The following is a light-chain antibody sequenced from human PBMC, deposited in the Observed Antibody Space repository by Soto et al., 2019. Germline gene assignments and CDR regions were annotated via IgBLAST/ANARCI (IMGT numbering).Light chain of an antibody. CDR2: EVS. Sequence: QSVLTQPASVSGSPGQSITISCTGTSSDVGGHDYVSWYQQHPGKAPKLIIYEVSKRPSGVPDRFSGSNSGNTASLTISGLHAADEADYYCSLYTSENAYVFGTGTKVTVL. CDR1: SSDVGGHDY. CDR3: SLYTSENAYV. J-gene: IGLJ1*01. V-gene: IGLV2-14*01.